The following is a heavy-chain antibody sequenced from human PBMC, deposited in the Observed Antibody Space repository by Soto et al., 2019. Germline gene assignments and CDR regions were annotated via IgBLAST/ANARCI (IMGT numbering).Heavy chain of an antibody. D-gene: IGHD6-13*01. J-gene: IGHJ6*02. CDR1: GYTLTELS. Sequence: ASVKVSCKVSGYTLTELSMHWVRQAPGKGLEWMGGFDPEDGETIYAQKFQGRVTMTEDTSTDTAYMELSSLRSEDTAVYYCATDRGIAAAEDYYYDGMDVWGQGTTVTVSS. V-gene: IGHV1-24*01. CDR3: ATDRGIAAAEDYYYDGMDV. CDR2: FDPEDGET.